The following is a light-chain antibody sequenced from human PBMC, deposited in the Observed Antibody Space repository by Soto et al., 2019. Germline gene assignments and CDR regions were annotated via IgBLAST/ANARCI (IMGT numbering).Light chain of an antibody. CDR3: ETWDINTHVV. Sequence: QPVLTQSSSASASLGSSVKLTCTLSSGHSSYIIAWHQQQPGKAPRYLMKLGGSGSYNKGSGVPDRFSGSSSGADRYLTISNLQFEDEADYYCETWDINTHVVFGGGTKLTVL. V-gene: IGLV4-60*02. CDR1: SGHSSYI. J-gene: IGLJ2*01. CDR2: LGGSGSY.